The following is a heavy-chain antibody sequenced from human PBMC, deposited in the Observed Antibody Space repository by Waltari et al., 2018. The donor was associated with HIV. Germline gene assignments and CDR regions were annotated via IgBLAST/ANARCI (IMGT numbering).Heavy chain of an antibody. CDR2: ISRDNRES. CDR3: VRDDPGYEPIDY. V-gene: IGHV3-21*02. D-gene: IGHD2-2*01. J-gene: IGHJ4*02. Sequence: VRLMESGGGLVEPGGSLTVSCAASGFTVTQYTMNWIRHIPGKGLEWLAFISRDNRESYFIDSIKGRFTISRDNAANSVFLHMDRLRVDDTARYFCVRDDPGYEPIDYWGRGTLVTVSS. CDR1: GFTVTQYT.